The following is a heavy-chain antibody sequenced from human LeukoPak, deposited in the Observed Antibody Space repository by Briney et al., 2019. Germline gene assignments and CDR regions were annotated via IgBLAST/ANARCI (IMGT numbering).Heavy chain of an antibody. D-gene: IGHD3-16*01. Sequence: SGGSLRLSCAASGFTFSSYWMSWVRQAPGKGLEWVANIKQDGSEIYYVDSVKGRFTISRDNAKNSLYLQMNSLRAEDTAVYYCARVGDQFGGVTWFDPWGQGTLVTVSS. J-gene: IGHJ5*02. V-gene: IGHV3-7*01. CDR1: GFTFSSYW. CDR2: IKQDGSEI. CDR3: ARVGDQFGGVTWFDP.